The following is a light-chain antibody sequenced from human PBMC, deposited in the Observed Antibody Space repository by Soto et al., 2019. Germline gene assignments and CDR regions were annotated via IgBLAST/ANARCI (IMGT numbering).Light chain of an antibody. CDR2: ASS. CDR1: QGISSY. J-gene: IGKJ5*01. V-gene: IGKV1-9*01. CDR3: QQVNTFPVT. Sequence: DIQFTESPSFMSASIGDRVTITCRASQGISSYLAWYQQTPGRAPKLLIYASSTLQSGVPSRFSGSGSGTEITLTISSLQPDDFATYYCQQVNTFPVTFGQGTRLDI.